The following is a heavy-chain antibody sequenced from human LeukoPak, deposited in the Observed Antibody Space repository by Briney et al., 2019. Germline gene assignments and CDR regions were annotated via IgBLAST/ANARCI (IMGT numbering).Heavy chain of an antibody. Sequence: PSQTLSLTCAVSGGSISSGGSSWSWIRQPPGKGLEWIGYIYHSGSTYYNPSLKSRVTISVDRSKNQFSLKLSSVTAADTAVYYCARLTYYDFWSGYPKIDYYYYYGMDVWGQGTTVTVSS. CDR1: GGSISSGGSS. CDR2: IYHSGST. CDR3: ARLTYYDFWSGYPKIDYYYYYGMDV. J-gene: IGHJ6*02. V-gene: IGHV4-30-2*01. D-gene: IGHD3-3*01.